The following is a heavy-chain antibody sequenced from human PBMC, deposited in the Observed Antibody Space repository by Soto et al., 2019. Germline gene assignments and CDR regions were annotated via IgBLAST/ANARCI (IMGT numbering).Heavy chain of an antibody. CDR2: ISGSGGIT. J-gene: IGHJ4*02. D-gene: IGHD2-15*01. CDR3: AKASFVAGRPNDY. CDR1: GFTSRSYA. V-gene: IGHV3-23*01. Sequence: GYPQLSCSASGFTSRSYAISWVRHALGNVLEWVSAISGSGGITYYADSVKGRFTISRDNSKNTLYLQMNSLRAEDTAVYYCAKASFVAGRPNDYWGQGTLVTVSS.